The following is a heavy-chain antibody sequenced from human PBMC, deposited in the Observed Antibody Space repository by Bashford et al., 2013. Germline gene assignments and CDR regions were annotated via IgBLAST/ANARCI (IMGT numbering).Heavy chain of an antibody. CDR2: TNPNSGNK. J-gene: IGHJ4*03. CDR1: GGTFSSYA. Sequence: VASVKVSCKASGGTFSSYAISWVRQAPGQGLEWMGWTNPNSGNKGYAQRFQGRVSMTWDTSISTAYMELRSLRSDDTAVYYCARSYSYRMSDYFDYVGPGTLVTVS. V-gene: IGHV1-8*02. CDR3: ARSYSYRMSDYFDY. D-gene: IGHD5-18*01.